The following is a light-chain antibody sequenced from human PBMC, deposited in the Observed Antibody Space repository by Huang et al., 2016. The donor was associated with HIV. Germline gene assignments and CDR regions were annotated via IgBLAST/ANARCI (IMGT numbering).Light chain of an antibody. Sequence: DIVMTQSPDSLAVSLGERATINCKSSQSVLYRSNNNNYLAWYQQTPGQPPKLLIYWASTRESGVPDRFSGSGSGTDFTLTISSLQTEDVAIYYCQQYYSTPPTFGQGTKVEIK. CDR2: WAS. V-gene: IGKV4-1*01. J-gene: IGKJ1*01. CDR3: QQYYSTPPT. CDR1: QSVLYRSNNNNY.